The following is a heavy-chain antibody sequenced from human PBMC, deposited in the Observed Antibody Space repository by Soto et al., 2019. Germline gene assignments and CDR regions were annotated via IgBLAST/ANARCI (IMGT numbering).Heavy chain of an antibody. CDR3: AKGGYCSSTSCYITDGMDV. D-gene: IGHD2-2*02. CDR2: ISGSGGST. V-gene: IGHV3-23*01. CDR1: GFTFSSYA. J-gene: IGHJ6*02. Sequence: EVQLLESGGGLVQPGGSLRLSCAASGFTFSSYAMSWVRQAPGKGLEWVSAISGSGGSTYYADSVKGRFTISRDNSKNTLYLQMNSLRAEDTAVYYCAKGGYCSSTSCYITDGMDVWGQGITVTVSS.